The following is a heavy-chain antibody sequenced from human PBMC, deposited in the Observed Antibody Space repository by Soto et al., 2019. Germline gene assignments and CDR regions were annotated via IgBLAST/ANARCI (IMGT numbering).Heavy chain of an antibody. CDR1: GFTFSSYW. J-gene: IGHJ6*02. CDR3: ERYWVYCSSTGCWGMDV. CDR2: IKQDGSEK. D-gene: IGHD2-2*01. V-gene: IGHV3-7*01. Sequence: GWALRLSCAASGFTFSSYWMSLVRQAPGKGLEWVANIKQDGSEKYYVDSVKGRFTISRDNAKNSLYLQMNSLRAENTAVYYCERYWVYCSSTGCWGMDVWGQGTMVTVSS.